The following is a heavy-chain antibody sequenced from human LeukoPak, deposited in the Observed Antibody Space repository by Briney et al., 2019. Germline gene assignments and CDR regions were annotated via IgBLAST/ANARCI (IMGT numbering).Heavy chain of an antibody. Sequence: PSETLSLTCAVYDGSFSGYYWSWIRQPPGKGLEWIGEINHSGSTNYNPSLKSRVTISVDTSKNQFSLKVSSVTAADTAVYYCARRIAARPRGYWFDPWGQGTLVTVSS. V-gene: IGHV4-34*01. CDR1: DGSFSGYY. J-gene: IGHJ5*02. D-gene: IGHD6-6*01. CDR2: INHSGST. CDR3: ARRIAARPRGYWFDP.